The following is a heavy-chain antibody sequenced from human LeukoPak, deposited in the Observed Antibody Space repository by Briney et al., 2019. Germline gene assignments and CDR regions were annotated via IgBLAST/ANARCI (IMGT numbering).Heavy chain of an antibody. V-gene: IGHV1-69*06. CDR3: ARDRGYSYAHYYYYYMDV. CDR1: GGTFSSYA. CDR2: IIPIFGTA. J-gene: IGHJ6*03. D-gene: IGHD5-18*01. Sequence: ASVKVSCKASGGTFSSYAISWVRQAPGQGLEWMGGIIPIFGTANYAQKFQGRVTITADKSTSTAYMELSSLRSEDTAVYYCARDRGYSYAHYYYYYMDVWGKGTTVTVSS.